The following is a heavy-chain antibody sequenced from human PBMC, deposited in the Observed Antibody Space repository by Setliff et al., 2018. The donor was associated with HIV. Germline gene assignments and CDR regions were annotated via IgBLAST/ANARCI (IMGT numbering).Heavy chain of an antibody. Sequence: ASVKVSCKTSGYTFTDYYIHWVRQAPGQGLEWMGWINPKNGGTNYAQKFQGKVTMTRNTSISTAYLDLHRLISEDTAVYYCARDPPLRFGEMRVPYFDSWGQGTPVTVSS. D-gene: IGHD3-10*01. CDR3: ARDPPLRFGEMRVPYFDS. CDR2: INPKNGGT. V-gene: IGHV1-2*02. CDR1: GYTFTDYY. J-gene: IGHJ4*02.